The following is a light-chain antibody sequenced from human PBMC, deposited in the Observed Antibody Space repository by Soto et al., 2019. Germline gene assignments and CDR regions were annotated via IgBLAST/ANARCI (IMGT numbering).Light chain of an antibody. V-gene: IGKV1-39*01. Sequence: DIQLTQSPSSLSASLWDRATLSCRASQNIDNYLHWYHQKSGKAPMALIYAASSLRDGVSSRFSGSGYGTEFTLTINNLQPEDFATYYCQQRSSSPPITFGQGTQLEIK. CDR3: QQRSSSPPIT. CDR1: QNIDNY. CDR2: AAS. J-gene: IGKJ5*01.